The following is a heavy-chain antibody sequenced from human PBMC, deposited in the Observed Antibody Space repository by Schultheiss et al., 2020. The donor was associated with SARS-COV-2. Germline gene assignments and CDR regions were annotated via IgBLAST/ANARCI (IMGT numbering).Heavy chain of an antibody. CDR1: GFTFTSYA. J-gene: IGHJ5*02. D-gene: IGHD3-10*01. V-gene: IGHV3-30-3*02. CDR3: AKAGAYGSGIYVS. Sequence: GESLKISCAASGFTFTSYAMHWVRQAPGKGLEWVAVISYDGSNKYYADSVKGRFTISRDNSKNTLYLQMNSLRGEDTAVYYCAKAGAYGSGIYVSWGQGTLVTVSS. CDR2: ISYDGSNK.